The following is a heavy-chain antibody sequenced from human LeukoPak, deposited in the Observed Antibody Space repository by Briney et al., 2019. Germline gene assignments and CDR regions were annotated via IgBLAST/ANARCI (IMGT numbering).Heavy chain of an antibody. CDR1: GFTFSNAW. CDR2: IKSKTDGGTT. V-gene: IGHV3-15*01. J-gene: IGHJ5*02. D-gene: IGHD2-21*02. CDR3: TTMAYCGGDCYP. Sequence: PGGSLRLSCAASGFTFSNAWMSWVRQAPGKGLEWVGRIKSKTDGGTTDYAAPVKGRFTISRDDSKNTLYLQMNSLKTEDTAVYYYTTMAYCGGDCYPWGQGTLVTVSS.